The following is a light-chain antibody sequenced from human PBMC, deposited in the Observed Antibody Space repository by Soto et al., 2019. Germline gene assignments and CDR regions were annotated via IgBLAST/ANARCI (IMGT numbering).Light chain of an antibody. CDR3: MQALQAWT. J-gene: IGKJ1*01. CDR1: QSLLHSNGFNY. V-gene: IGKV2-28*01. CDR2: LAS. Sequence: DIVMTQSPVSLPVTPGEPASISCRSSQSLLHSNGFNYLDWYVQKPGQSPQLLISLASTRASGVPDRFSGSASGTDFTLNISRVEAEDVRVFYCMQALQAWTFGQGTKVEIK.